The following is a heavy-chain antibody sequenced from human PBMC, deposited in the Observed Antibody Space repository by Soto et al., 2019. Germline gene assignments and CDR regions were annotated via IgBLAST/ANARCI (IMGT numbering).Heavy chain of an antibody. V-gene: IGHV2-5*02. CDR1: GFSRSTRVVG. CDR3: AHEDPTTDCAMYV. Sequence: QITLKESGPTLATPTQTLTLTCTFSGFSRSTRVVGVGWIRQPPGKALEWLALLYWDEDTGYRPSMKSRITIPKETSENQGVLTMTNMDPVDTATSYCAHEDPTTDCAMYVWGRGTTVTVSS. D-gene: IGHD2-15*01. J-gene: IGHJ6*02. CDR2: LYWDEDT.